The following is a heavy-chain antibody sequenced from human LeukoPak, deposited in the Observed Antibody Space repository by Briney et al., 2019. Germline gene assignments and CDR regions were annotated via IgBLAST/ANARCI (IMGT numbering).Heavy chain of an antibody. Sequence: PSETLSLTCSVSGAISSSSYYWGWIRQPPGKGLDWIGSIYYSGTSYYNPSLKSRVTISVDTSKNQFSLKLSSVTAADTAVYYCASSRLLGYFQHWGQGTLVTVSS. CDR1: GAISSSSYY. V-gene: IGHV4-39*07. CDR2: IYYSGTS. CDR3: ASSRLLGYFQH. J-gene: IGHJ1*01. D-gene: IGHD3-22*01.